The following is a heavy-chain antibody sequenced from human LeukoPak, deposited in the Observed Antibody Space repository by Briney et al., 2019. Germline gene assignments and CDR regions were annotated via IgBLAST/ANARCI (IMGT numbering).Heavy chain of an antibody. J-gene: IGHJ3*02. Sequence: GASVKVSCKASGYTFTSYGISWVRQAPGQGLEWMGWISAYNGNTNYAQKLQGRVTMTTDTSTSTVYMELRSPRSDDTAVYYCARDRSPFYDSSGYEGVDAFDIWGQGTMVTVSS. CDR1: GYTFTSYG. V-gene: IGHV1-18*01. D-gene: IGHD3-22*01. CDR2: ISAYNGNT. CDR3: ARDRSPFYDSSGYEGVDAFDI.